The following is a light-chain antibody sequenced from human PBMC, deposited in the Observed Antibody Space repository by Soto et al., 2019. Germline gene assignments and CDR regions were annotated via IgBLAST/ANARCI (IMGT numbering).Light chain of an antibody. J-gene: IGKJ1*01. CDR2: DAS. V-gene: IGKV1-5*01. CDR3: QHYKAFSPWT. CDR1: QNIDTS. Sequence: DIQMTQSASALSASIGDRVTITCRASQNIDTSLAWYQQKPGKAPKSLIFDASNLESGVSSRLRGSGSGTEFTLTIDNLQPDDSGSYYCQHYKAFSPWTFGQGTKVDIK.